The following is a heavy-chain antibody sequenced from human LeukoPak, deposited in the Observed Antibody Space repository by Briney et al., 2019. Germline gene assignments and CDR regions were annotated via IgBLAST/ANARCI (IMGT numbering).Heavy chain of an antibody. CDR1: GDSVTSSY. J-gene: IGHJ4*02. CDR2: ISHTADS. Sequence: SETLSLTCSVSGDSVTSSYLSWIRQPPGKGLEWIGYISHTADSNYNPSLKSRVTISTDTSKNQFSLKLSSVTATDTAVYYCATSSHSGSYRAHWGQGTLVTVSS. V-gene: IGHV4-59*08. CDR3: ATSSHSGSYRAH. D-gene: IGHD3-10*01.